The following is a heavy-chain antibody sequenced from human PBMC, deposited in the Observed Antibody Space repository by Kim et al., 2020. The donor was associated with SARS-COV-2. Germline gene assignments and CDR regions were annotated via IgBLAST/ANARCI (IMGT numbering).Heavy chain of an antibody. CDR1: GGSISRSDYY. D-gene: IGHD5-18*01. V-gene: IGHV4-39*01. J-gene: IGHJ5*02. Sequence: SETLSLTCTVSGGSISRSDYYWGWIRQPPGKGLEYIVSIYYSGSTYYNPSLKSRVTISVDTSKNQYSLKLSSVTAADTAVYYCARPSRRYTYGRFDPWGQGTLVTVSS. CDR2: IYYSGST. CDR3: ARPSRRYTYGRFDP.